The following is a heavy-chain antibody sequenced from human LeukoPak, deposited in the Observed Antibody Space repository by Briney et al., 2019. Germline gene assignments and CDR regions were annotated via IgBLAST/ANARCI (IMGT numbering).Heavy chain of an antibody. J-gene: IGHJ4*02. CDR3: ARKAAAVDFDY. CDR1: GGTFSRYA. CDR2: IIPIFGRA. D-gene: IGHD6-13*01. Sequence: GASVKVSRKAAGGTFSRYAISWVRQAPGQGLEWMGGIIPIFGRANYAQKVQGRVTITADESTSKAYMERSSLRSEDTAVYYCARKAAAVDFDYWGQGTLVTVSS. V-gene: IGHV1-69*13.